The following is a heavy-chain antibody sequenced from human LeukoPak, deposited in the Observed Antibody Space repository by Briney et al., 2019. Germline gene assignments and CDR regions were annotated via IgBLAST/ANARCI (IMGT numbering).Heavy chain of an antibody. J-gene: IGHJ4*02. D-gene: IGHD4-23*01. CDR1: GDSFTSYD. Sequence: APVKVSCKASGDSFTSYDINWVRQAPGQGLEWMGWIKVYNGNTNYAPKLQGRVSMTTDTSTSTAYMELRSLRSDDTAVYYCAGTRYGGRTGLDYWGQGTLVTVSS. V-gene: IGHV1-18*01. CDR3: AGTRYGGRTGLDY. CDR2: IKVYNGNT.